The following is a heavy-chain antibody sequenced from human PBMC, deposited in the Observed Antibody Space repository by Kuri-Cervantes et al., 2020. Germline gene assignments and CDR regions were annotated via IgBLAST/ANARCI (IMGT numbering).Heavy chain of an antibody. CDR3: ARHARSSSFYLGLQH. CDR2: IYPGDSDT. J-gene: IGHJ1*01. Sequence: GESLKISCKGSGYNFTTYWIGWVRQMPGKGLEWMGIIYPGDSDTRYSPSFQGQVTISADKSISTAYLQWSSLKASDTAMYYCARHARSSSFYLGLQHWGQGTLVTVSS. D-gene: IGHD6-13*01. CDR1: GYNFTTYW. V-gene: IGHV5-51*01.